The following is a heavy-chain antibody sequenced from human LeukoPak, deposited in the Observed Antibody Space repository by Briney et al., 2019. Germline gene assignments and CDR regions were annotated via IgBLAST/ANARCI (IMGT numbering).Heavy chain of an antibody. V-gene: IGHV4-34*01. CDR2: INHSGST. CDR3: ARVARDRGDAFDI. J-gene: IGHJ3*02. CDR1: GGSFSGYY. D-gene: IGHD3-22*01. Sequence: PSETLSLTCAVYGGSFSGYYWSWIRQPPGKGLEWIGEINHSGSTNYNPSLKSRVTISVDTSKNQFSLKLSSVTAADTAVYYCARVARDRGDAFDIWGQGTMVTVSS.